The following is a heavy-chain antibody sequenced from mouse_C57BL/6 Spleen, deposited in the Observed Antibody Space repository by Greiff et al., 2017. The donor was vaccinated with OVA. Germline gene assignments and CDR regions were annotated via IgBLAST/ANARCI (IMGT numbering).Heavy chain of an antibody. D-gene: IGHD1-1*01. CDR3: ARGTTVVAPYYAMDY. J-gene: IGHJ4*01. CDR1: GYTFTSYW. CDR2: IDPSDSET. V-gene: IGHV1-52*01. Sequence: VQLQQPGAELVRPGSSVKLSCKASGYTFTSYWMHWVKQRPIQGLEWIGNIDPSDSETHYNQKFKDKATLTVDKSSSTAYMQLSSLTSEDSAVYYCARGTTVVAPYYAMDYWGQGTSVTVSS.